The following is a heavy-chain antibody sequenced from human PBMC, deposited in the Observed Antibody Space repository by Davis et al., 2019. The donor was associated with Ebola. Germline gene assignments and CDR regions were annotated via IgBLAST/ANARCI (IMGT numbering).Heavy chain of an antibody. Sequence: HTGGSLRLSCAASGFTFSSYWMHWVRQAPGKGLVWVSRINSDGSSTSYADSVKGRFTISRDNAKNTLYLQMNSLRAEDTAVYYCAARGGGCSSTSCYLYYYYGMDVWGQGTTVTVSS. J-gene: IGHJ6*02. V-gene: IGHV3-74*01. CDR2: INSDGSST. CDR1: GFTFSSYW. CDR3: AARGGGCSSTSCYLYYYYGMDV. D-gene: IGHD2-2*01.